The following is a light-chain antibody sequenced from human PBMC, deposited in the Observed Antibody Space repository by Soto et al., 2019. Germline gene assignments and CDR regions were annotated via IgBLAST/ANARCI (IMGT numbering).Light chain of an antibody. CDR1: SSDVGGYNY. CDR2: DLS. CDR3: CSYAGSYVV. V-gene: IGLV2-11*01. J-gene: IGLJ2*01. Sequence: QSVLTQPRSVSGSPGQSVTISCTGTSSDVGGYNYVSWYQQHPGKAPKLMIYDLSKRPSGVPDRFSGSKSGNTASLTISGLQAEDEADYYCCSYAGSYVVFGGGTKVTVL.